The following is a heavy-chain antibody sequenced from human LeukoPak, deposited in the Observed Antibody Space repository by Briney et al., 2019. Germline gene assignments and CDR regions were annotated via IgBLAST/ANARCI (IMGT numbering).Heavy chain of an antibody. V-gene: IGHV3-64*01. J-gene: IGHJ4*02. CDR1: GFTFSSYA. CDR3: ARDRIGYSSGWYGGFDY. Sequence: GGSLRLSCAASGFTFSSYAMHWVRQAPGKGLEYVSAISSNGGSTYYANSVKGRFTISRDNSKNTLYLQMGSLRAEDMAVYYCARDRIGYSSGWYGGFDYWGQGTLVTVSS. CDR2: ISSNGGST. D-gene: IGHD6-19*01.